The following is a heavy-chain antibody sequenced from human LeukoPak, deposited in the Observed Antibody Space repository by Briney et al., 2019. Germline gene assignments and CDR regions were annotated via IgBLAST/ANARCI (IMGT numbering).Heavy chain of an antibody. V-gene: IGHV1-46*01. CDR1: GYTFTSYY. J-gene: IGHJ4*02. Sequence: ASVKVSCKASGYTFTSYYMHWVRQAPGQGLEWMGIINPSGGSTNYAQKFQGRVTMTRDTSTSTVYMELSSLRSEDTAVYYCARAYGSGSYTLLFFDYWGQGTLVTVSS. CDR2: INPSGGST. D-gene: IGHD3-10*01. CDR3: ARAYGSGSYTLLFFDY.